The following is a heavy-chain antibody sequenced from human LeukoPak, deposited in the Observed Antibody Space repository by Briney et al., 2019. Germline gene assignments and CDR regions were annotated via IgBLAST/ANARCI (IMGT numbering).Heavy chain of an antibody. CDR2: FSPSGGST. D-gene: IGHD2-15*01. J-gene: IGHJ4*02. V-gene: IGHV1-46*01. CDR1: GYTFTSYF. CDR3: ARHSSGGRYLDH. Sequence: ASVKVSCKASGYTFTSYFMHWVRQAPGQGLEWMGIFSPSGGSTSFAQRFQGRVTMTRDTSTSTVYMELSSLRSEDTAVYYCARHSSGGRYLDHWGQGTLVTVSS.